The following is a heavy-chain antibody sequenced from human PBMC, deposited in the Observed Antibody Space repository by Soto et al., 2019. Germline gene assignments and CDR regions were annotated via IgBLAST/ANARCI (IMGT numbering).Heavy chain of an antibody. CDR1: GYTFTSYG. CDR2: ISAYNGST. Sequence: VASVKVSCKASGYTFTSYGISWVRQAPGQGLEWMGWISAYNGSTNYAQKLQGRVTMTTDTSTSTAYMELRSLRSDDTAVYYCARGIVGANYYYYGMDVWGQGTTVTVSS. CDR3: ARGIVGANYYYYGMDV. J-gene: IGHJ6*02. D-gene: IGHD1-26*01. V-gene: IGHV1-18*01.